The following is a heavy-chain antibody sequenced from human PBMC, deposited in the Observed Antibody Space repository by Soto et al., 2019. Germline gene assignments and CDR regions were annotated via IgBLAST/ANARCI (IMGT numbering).Heavy chain of an antibody. D-gene: IGHD3-10*01. J-gene: IGHJ5*02. V-gene: IGHV4-30-2*01. Sequence: PSETLSLTCAVSGGSISSGGYSWSWIRQPPGKGLEWIGYIYHSGSTYYNPSLKSRVTISVDRSKNQFSLKLSSVTAADTAVYYCARLHGSGSYASGPENWFDPWGQGTLVTVSS. CDR2: IYHSGST. CDR3: ARLHGSGSYASGPENWFDP. CDR1: GGSISSGGYS.